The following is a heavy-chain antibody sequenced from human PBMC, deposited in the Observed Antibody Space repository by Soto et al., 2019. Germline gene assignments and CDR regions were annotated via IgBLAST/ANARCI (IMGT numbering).Heavy chain of an antibody. CDR2: IQSGGST. CDR1: GFTVSSKY. Sequence: GGSLRLSCAASGFTVSSKYMSWVRQAPGKGLEWVSIIQSGGSTLYADSVKGRFTISRDNSKNILYLQMDSLRADDTAVYYCARDLGRPVGSLMNDAFNIWGQGTMVTVSS. CDR3: ARDLGRPVGSLMNDAFNI. J-gene: IGHJ3*02. D-gene: IGHD1-26*01. V-gene: IGHV3-66*01.